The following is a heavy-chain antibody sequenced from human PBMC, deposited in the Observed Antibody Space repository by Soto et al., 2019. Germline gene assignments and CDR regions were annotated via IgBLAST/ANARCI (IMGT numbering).Heavy chain of an antibody. CDR2: ISYDGSNK. D-gene: IGHD3-3*01. Sequence: QVQLVESGGGVVQPGRSLRLSCAASGFTLSIYSMHWVRQAPGKGLEWVAVISYDGSNKYYADSVKGRFTISRDNSKNTLYLQMNSLRAEDTAVYYCAKDRGGGFLEWFLFDPWGQGTLVTVSS. CDR1: GFTLSIYS. CDR3: AKDRGGGFLEWFLFDP. V-gene: IGHV3-30*18. J-gene: IGHJ5*02.